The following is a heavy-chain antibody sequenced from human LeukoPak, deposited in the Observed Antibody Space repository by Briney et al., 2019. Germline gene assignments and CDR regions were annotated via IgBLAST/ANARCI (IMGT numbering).Heavy chain of an antibody. CDR1: GYTFNNYG. CDR3: AKDWNILTGRNCFDP. CDR2: VSSYNGDT. V-gene: IGHV1-18*01. D-gene: IGHD3-9*01. Sequence: ASVKVSCKASGYTFNNYGISWVRQAPGQGLEWVGWVSSYNGDTNYAQRFQARVTMSTDTSTSTAYMELRSLRFDDTAIYYCAKDWNILTGRNCFDPWGQGTLVTVSS. J-gene: IGHJ5*02.